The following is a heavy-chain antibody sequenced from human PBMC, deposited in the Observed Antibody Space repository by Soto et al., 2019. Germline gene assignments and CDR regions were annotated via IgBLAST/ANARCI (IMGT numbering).Heavy chain of an antibody. CDR3: AKVRSGSPLGYDYYGMDV. Sequence: PGGSLRLSCAASGFTFSSYAMSWVRQAPGKGLEWVSAISGSGGSTYYADSVKGRFTISRDNSENTLYLQMNSLRAEDTAVYYCAKVRSGSPLGYDYYGMDVWGQGTTVTVSS. J-gene: IGHJ6*02. CDR2: ISGSGGST. V-gene: IGHV3-23*01. CDR1: GFTFSSYA. D-gene: IGHD6-13*01.